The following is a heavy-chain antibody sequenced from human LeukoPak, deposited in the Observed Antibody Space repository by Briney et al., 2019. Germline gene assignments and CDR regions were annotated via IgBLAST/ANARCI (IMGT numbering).Heavy chain of an antibody. CDR1: GFTFSSYG. Sequence: GGSLRLSCAASGFTFSSYGMHWVRQAPGKGLEXVAVIWYDGSNKYYADSVKGRFTISRDNSKNTLYLQMNSLRAEDTAVYYCARDPRSYCGGDCPLGYWGQGTLVTVSS. V-gene: IGHV3-33*01. CDR3: ARDPRSYCGGDCPLGY. CDR2: IWYDGSNK. J-gene: IGHJ4*02. D-gene: IGHD2-21*02.